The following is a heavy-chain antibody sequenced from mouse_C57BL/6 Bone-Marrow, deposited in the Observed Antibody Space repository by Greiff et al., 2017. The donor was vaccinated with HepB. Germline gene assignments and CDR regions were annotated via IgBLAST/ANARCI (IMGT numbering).Heavy chain of an antibody. V-gene: IGHV1-76*01. CDR3: ANYYDGFDY. CDR2: IYPGSGNT. D-gene: IGHD1-1*01. CDR1: GYTFTDYY. J-gene: IGHJ2*01. Sequence: QVQLQQSGAELVRPGASVKLSCKASGYTFTDYYINWVKQRPGQGLEWIARIYPGSGNTYYNEKFKGKATLTAEKSSSTAYMQLSSLTSEDSAVYFCANYYDGFDYWGQGTTLTVSS.